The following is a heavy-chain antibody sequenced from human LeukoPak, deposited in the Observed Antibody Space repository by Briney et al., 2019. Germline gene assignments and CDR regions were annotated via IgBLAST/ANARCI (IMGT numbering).Heavy chain of an antibody. V-gene: IGHV4-4*07. CDR3: ARDPAPDAFDI. J-gene: IGHJ3*02. CDR1: GASISSYS. Sequence: PSETLSLTCTVSGASISSYSWSWLRQPAGKGLGWIGRIYSSGSTNYNPSLKSRVTMSADTSKNHFSLKLSSVTAADTAVYYCARDPAPDAFDIWGQGTMVTVSS. CDR2: IYSSGST.